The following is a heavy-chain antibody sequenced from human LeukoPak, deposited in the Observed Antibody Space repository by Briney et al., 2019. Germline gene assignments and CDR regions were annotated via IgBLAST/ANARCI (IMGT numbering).Heavy chain of an antibody. Sequence: SETLSLTCTVSGGSISSGSYFWSWIRQPAGKGLEWIGRIYTSGSTNYNPSLKSRVTISVDTSKNQFSLKLSSVTAADTAVYYCASDRIEVDAFDIWGQGAMVTVSS. D-gene: IGHD2-15*01. CDR3: ASDRIEVDAFDI. J-gene: IGHJ3*02. CDR1: GGSISSGSYF. V-gene: IGHV4-61*02. CDR2: IYTSGST.